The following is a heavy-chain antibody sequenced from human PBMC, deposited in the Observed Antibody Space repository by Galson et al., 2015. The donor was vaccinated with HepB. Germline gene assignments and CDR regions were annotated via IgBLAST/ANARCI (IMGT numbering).Heavy chain of an antibody. CDR3: ARQEGSGSYYHNVYYYYYGMDV. D-gene: IGHD3-10*01. Sequence: QSGAEVKKPGESLRISCKGSGYSFTSYWISWVRQMPGKGLEWMGRIDPSDSYTNYSPSFQGHVTISADKSISTAYLQWSSLKASDTAMYYCARQEGSGSYYHNVYYYYYGMDVWGQGTTVTVSS. CDR2: IDPSDSYT. J-gene: IGHJ6*02. V-gene: IGHV5-10-1*01. CDR1: GYSFTSYW.